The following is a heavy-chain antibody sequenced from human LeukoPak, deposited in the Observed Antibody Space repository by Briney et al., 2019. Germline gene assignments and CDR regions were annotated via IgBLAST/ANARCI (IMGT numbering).Heavy chain of an antibody. V-gene: IGHV4-30-4*01. CDR3: ARDCSGGSCYGAFDI. CDR1: GASIRSGDDY. D-gene: IGHD2-15*01. Sequence: PSETLSLTCSVSGASIRSGDDYWSWLRQPPGKGLEWIGYIYDSGSTYYNPSLKSRITISVDTSENRFSLKLSSVTATDTAVYYCARDCSGGSCYGAFDIWGQGTMVTVSS. J-gene: IGHJ3*02. CDR2: IYDSGST.